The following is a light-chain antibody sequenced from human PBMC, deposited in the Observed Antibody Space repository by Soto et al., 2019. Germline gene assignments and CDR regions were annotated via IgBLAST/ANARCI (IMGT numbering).Light chain of an antibody. CDR3: QQSDTYPLT. J-gene: IGKJ5*01. CDR2: DAS. V-gene: IGKV1-5*01. CDR1: QSIGTW. Sequence: DIQLTRSHSTLSASVGYRVTVTCGASQSIGTWLAWYQHRPGKAPSLLIYDASTLRSGVPSRFSGSGSGTEFTLTISSLQADDFATYYCQQSDTYPLTFGQGTRLEIK.